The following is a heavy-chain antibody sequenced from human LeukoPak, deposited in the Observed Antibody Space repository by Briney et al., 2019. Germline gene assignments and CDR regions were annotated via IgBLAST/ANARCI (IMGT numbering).Heavy chain of an antibody. Sequence: GESLKISCKGSGYSFTTYCIGWVRQMPGKGLEWVAIIYPGDSDTRYSPSFQGQVSISVDKSITTAYLQWSSLKASDTAIYYCAMGWRGTYDPAVYWSQGTLVTVSS. CDR1: GYSFTTYC. J-gene: IGHJ4*02. CDR2: IYPGDSDT. V-gene: IGHV5-51*01. CDR3: AMGWRGTYDPAVY. D-gene: IGHD3-16*01.